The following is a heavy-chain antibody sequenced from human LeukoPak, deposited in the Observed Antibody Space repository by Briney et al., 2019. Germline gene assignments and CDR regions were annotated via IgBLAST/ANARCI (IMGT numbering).Heavy chain of an antibody. J-gene: IGHJ3*02. V-gene: IGHV4-34*01. D-gene: IGHD3-22*01. CDR3: ARRVRITMIVVAPIDAFDI. CDR2: INHSGST. CDR1: GGSFGGYY. Sequence: PSETLSLTCAVYGGSFGGYYWSWIRQPPGKGLEWIGEINHSGSTNYNPSLKSRVTISVDTSKNQFSPKLSSVTAADTAVYYCARRVRITMIVVAPIDAFDIWGQGTMVTVSS.